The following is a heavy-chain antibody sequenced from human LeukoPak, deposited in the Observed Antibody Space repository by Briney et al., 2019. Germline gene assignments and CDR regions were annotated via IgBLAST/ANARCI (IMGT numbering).Heavy chain of an antibody. Sequence: GGSLRLSCAASGFTFSDYYTSWIRQAPGKGLEWVSYSSSGGSAIYYADSVKGRFTISRDNAKNSVHLQMNSLRAEDTAVYYCATTRYSSASYSVYWGQGTLVTVSS. CDR1: GFTFSDYY. CDR2: SSSGGSAI. V-gene: IGHV3-11*04. D-gene: IGHD6-19*01. CDR3: ATTRYSSASYSVY. J-gene: IGHJ4*02.